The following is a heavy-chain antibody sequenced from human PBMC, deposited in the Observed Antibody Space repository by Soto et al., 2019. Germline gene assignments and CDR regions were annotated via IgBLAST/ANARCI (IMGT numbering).Heavy chain of an antibody. Sequence: ASVKVSCKASGYTFTSYYMHWVRQAPGQGLEWMGIINPSGGSTSYAQKFQGRVTMTRDTSTSTVYMELSSLRSEDTAVYYCARDLRMYYYDSSGYSSFEGRVVVGASTMIDFPNPLQPLPWG. D-gene: IGHD3-22*01. CDR2: INPSGGST. J-gene: IGHJ5*02. V-gene: IGHV1-46*01. CDR3: ARDLRMYYYDSSGYSSFEGRVVVGASTMIDFPNPLQPLP. CDR1: GYTFTSYY.